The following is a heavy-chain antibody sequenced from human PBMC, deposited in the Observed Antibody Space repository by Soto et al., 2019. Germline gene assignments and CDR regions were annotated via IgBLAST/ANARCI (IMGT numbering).Heavy chain of an antibody. V-gene: IGHV1-3*01. D-gene: IGHD5-18*01. Sequence: ASVKVSCKASGYTFTSYAMHWVRQAPGQRLEWMGWINAGNGNTKYSQKFQGRVTITRDTSASTAYMELSSLRSEDTAVYYCAKAGVQLWNYYYYGLDVWGQGTKVTVSS. CDR2: INAGNGNT. CDR1: GYTFTSYA. J-gene: IGHJ6*02. CDR3: AKAGVQLWNYYYYGLDV.